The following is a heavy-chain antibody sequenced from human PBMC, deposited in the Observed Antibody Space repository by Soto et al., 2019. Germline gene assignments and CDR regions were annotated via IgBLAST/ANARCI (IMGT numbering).Heavy chain of an antibody. CDR2: ISSDGRDE. J-gene: IGHJ4*01. CDR3: ARQEAGSYFDF. D-gene: IGHD1-26*01. CDR1: GFTFSDYG. V-gene: IGHV3-30*03. Sequence: SLRLSCSVSGFTFSDYGMHWVRQAPGEGLQWVAVISSDGRDEQYADSVKGRFTVSRDNSKSTFYLQMNSLSPEDTAVYSCARQEAGSYFDFWGHGTLVTVSS.